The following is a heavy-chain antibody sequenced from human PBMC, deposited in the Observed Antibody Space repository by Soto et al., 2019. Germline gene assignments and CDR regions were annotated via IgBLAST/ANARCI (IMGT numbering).Heavy chain of an antibody. Sequence: QVQLQESGPGLVKPSETLSLTCTVSGGSVSSGSYYWSWIRQPPGKGLEWIGYIYYSGSTNYNPSLKSRVTISVDTSKNQFSLKLSSVTAADTAVYYCARGGMERGHFPLHWGQGTLVTVSS. CDR2: IYYSGST. V-gene: IGHV4-61*01. J-gene: IGHJ4*02. D-gene: IGHD3-10*01. CDR1: GGSVSSGSYY. CDR3: ARGGMERGHFPLH.